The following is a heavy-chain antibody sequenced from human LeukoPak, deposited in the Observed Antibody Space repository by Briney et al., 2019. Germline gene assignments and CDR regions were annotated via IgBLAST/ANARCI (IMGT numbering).Heavy chain of an antibody. CDR2: IYPGDSDT. CDR3: ARGLSSSAANWFDP. D-gene: IGHD6-13*01. V-gene: IGHV5-51*01. J-gene: IGHJ5*02. CDR1: GYSFINYF. Sequence: GESLKISCKGSGYSFINYFIAWVRQMPGKGLEWMGIIYPGDSDTRYSPSFQGQVTISADKSISTAYLQWSSLKASDTAMYYCARGLSSSAANWFDPWGQGTLVTVSS.